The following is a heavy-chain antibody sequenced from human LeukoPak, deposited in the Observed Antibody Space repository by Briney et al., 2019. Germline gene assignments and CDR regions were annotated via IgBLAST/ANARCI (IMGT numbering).Heavy chain of an antibody. CDR2: ISSSSSTI. J-gene: IGHJ4*02. V-gene: IGHV3-48*01. CDR1: GFTFNRYS. CDR3: ARDRDVLLWFGEPNFDY. D-gene: IGHD3-10*01. Sequence: GGSLRLSCAASGFTFNRYSMNWVRQAPGKGLEWVSYISSSSSTIYYADSVKGRFTISRDNAKNSLYLQMNSLRAEDTAVYYCARDRDVLLWFGEPNFDYWGQGTLVTVSS.